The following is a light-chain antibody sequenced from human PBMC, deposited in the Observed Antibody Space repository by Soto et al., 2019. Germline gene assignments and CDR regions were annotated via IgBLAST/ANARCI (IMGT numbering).Light chain of an antibody. CDR2: GNS. CDR1: SSNIGAGCD. J-gene: IGLJ1*01. V-gene: IGLV1-40*01. CDR3: QSYDSRLSVSYV. Sequence: QAVVTQPPSLSGAPGQRVTISCAGSSSNIGAGCDVHWYQQLPGTAPKLLIYGNSNRPSGVPDRFSGSKSGTSASLAITGLQAQDEADYYCQSYDSRLSVSYVFGTGTKLTVL.